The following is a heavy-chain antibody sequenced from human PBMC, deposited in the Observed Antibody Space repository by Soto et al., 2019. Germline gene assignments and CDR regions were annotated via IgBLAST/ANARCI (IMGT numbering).Heavy chain of an antibody. V-gene: IGHV1-46*01. CDR1: ADTFTSYY. Sequence: GASVKVSCKAPADTFTSYYIHWVRQAPGHGLEWMGIINPNGGSTRFAQTFQGRITMTTDTSTSTVYMELRSLRSEDTAVYYCARASYYYDSSGRSGYFDYWGQGTLVTVSS. D-gene: IGHD3-22*01. CDR3: ARASYYYDSSGRSGYFDY. J-gene: IGHJ4*02. CDR2: INPNGGST.